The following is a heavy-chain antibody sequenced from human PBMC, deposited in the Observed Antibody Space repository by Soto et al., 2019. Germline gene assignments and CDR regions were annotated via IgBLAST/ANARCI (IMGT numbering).Heavy chain of an antibody. CDR2: IWYDGSNK. CDR3: ARDPGYSSSWPDAFDI. Sequence: PGGSLRLSCAASGFTFSSYGMHWVRQAPGKGLEWVAVIWYDGSNKYYADSVKGRFTISRDNSKNTLYLQMNSLRAEDTAVYYCARDPGYSSSWPDAFDIWGQGTMVTVSS. CDR1: GFTFSSYG. V-gene: IGHV3-33*01. J-gene: IGHJ3*02. D-gene: IGHD6-13*01.